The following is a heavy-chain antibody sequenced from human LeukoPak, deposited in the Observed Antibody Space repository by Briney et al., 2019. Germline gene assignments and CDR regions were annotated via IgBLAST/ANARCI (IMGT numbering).Heavy chain of an antibody. CDR2: IYYSGAT. Sequence: SETLSLTCTVTGGSISNYYWSWIRQPPGKGLEWIGHIYYSGATKYNPSLKSRVTISVDTSKNQFSLKLSSVTAADTAVYYCARSTIVVVPAQFDYWGQGTLVTVSS. D-gene: IGHD2-2*01. V-gene: IGHV4-59*08. CDR3: ARSTIVVVPAQFDY. CDR1: GGSISNYY. J-gene: IGHJ4*02.